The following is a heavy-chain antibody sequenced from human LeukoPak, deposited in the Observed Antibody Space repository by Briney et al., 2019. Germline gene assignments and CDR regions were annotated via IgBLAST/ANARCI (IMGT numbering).Heavy chain of an antibody. CDR3: ASIGYCSSTSCYYYYYMDV. V-gene: IGHV4-59*08. J-gene: IGHJ6*03. D-gene: IGHD2-2*01. CDR2: IYYSGST. Sequence: SETLSLTCTVSGGSISSYYWSWIRQPPGKGLEWIGYIYYSGSTYYNPPLKSRVTISVDTSKNRFSLKLSSVTAADTAVYYCASIGYCSSTSCYYYYYMDVWGKGTTVTVSS. CDR1: GGSISSYY.